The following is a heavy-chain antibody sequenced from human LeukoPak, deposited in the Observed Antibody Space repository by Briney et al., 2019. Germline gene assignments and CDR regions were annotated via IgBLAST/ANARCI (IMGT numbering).Heavy chain of an antibody. D-gene: IGHD3-9*01. CDR3: ARGGSRDYWLNAFDI. V-gene: IGHV3-48*03. CDR1: GFISSSYE. CDR2: IRITTDTI. Sequence: GGSLILSCASGGFISSSYEMKWVRQAGGRGVGWVSYIRITTDTIYYPDSVKGRFTISRDNAKNSLYLQMNSLRGEYTAIYYCARGGSRDYWLNAFDIWGQGTMVTVSS. J-gene: IGHJ3*02.